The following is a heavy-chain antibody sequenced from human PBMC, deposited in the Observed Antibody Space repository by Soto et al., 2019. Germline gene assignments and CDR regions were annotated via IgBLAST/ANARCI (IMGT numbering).Heavy chain of an antibody. D-gene: IGHD4-17*01. CDR3: ARDSGDYVDY. CDR1: GGSISSYY. CDR2: IYYSGST. V-gene: IGHV4-59*01. Sequence: SETLSLTCTVSGGSISSYYWSWIRQPPGKGLEWIGYIYYSGSTNYNPSLKSRVTISVDKSKNQFALKLSSVTAADMAVYYCARDSGDYVDYWGQGTLVTVSS. J-gene: IGHJ4*02.